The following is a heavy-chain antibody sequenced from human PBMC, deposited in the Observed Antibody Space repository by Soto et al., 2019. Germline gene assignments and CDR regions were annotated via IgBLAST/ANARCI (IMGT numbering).Heavy chain of an antibody. D-gene: IGHD3-10*01. V-gene: IGHV1-69*02. CDR1: GGTFSSYT. Sequence: QVQLVQSGAEVKKPGSSVKVSCKASGGTFSSYTISWVRQAPGQWLEWMGRIIPILGIANYAQKFQGRVTITADKSTSTAYLELSRLRSEDKAVYFCEGVWGRYYGSGSRRDFWGQGTLVTVSS. CDR3: EGVWGRYYGSGSRRDF. J-gene: IGHJ1*01. CDR2: IIPILGIA.